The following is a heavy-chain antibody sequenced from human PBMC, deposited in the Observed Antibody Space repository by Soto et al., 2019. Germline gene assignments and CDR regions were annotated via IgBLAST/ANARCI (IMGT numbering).Heavy chain of an antibody. J-gene: IGHJ4*02. CDR1: GGSISSGGYS. V-gene: IGHV4-30-2*01. CDR3: ARAKLHGSGSYLLRIGYYFDY. CDR2: IYHSGST. D-gene: IGHD3-10*01. Sequence: SETLSLTCAVSGGSISSGGYSWSWIRQPPGKGLEWIGYIYHSGSTYYNPSLKSRVTISVDRSKNQFSMKLSSVTAAVTAVYYCARAKLHGSGSYLLRIGYYFDYWGQGTLVTVSS.